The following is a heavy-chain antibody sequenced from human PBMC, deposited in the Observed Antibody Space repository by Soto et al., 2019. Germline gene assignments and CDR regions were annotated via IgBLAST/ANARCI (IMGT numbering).Heavy chain of an antibody. D-gene: IGHD1-26*01. CDR1: GYTFTSYG. CDR2: ISAYNGNT. V-gene: IGHV1-18*01. J-gene: IGHJ4*02. Sequence: QVQLVQSGAKVKKPGASLQVSCKASGYTFTSYGISWVRQAPGQGLEWMGWISAYNGNTNYAQKLQGRVTMTTDTSTSTGYMGLRRLGSDATAGYYWARDAAVGLFDYWGQGTLVTVSS. CDR3: ARDAAVGLFDY.